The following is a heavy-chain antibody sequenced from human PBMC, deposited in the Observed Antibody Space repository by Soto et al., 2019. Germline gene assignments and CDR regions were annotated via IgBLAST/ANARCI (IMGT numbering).Heavy chain of an antibody. CDR1: GFSVSTHGVG. J-gene: IGHJ4*02. CDR2: NYWNDDK. CDR3: AHKGDGYRGFKY. V-gene: IGHV2-5*01. Sequence: QITLKESGPTLVKPTQPLKLTCTFSGFSVSTHGVGVVWIRQPPGKALEWLALNYWNDDKRYSPSLKSRLSITKDTSKNQVVLTMTNMDPVDTATYYCAHKGDGYRGFKYWGQGTLVPVSS. D-gene: IGHD5-12*01.